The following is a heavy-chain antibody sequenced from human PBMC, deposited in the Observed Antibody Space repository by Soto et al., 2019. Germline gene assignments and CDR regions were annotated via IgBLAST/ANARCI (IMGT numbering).Heavy chain of an antibody. J-gene: IGHJ4*02. CDR3: AKDVGPSVGAAAVDY. V-gene: IGHV3-30*18. D-gene: IGHD6-13*01. CDR2: ISYDGSNK. Sequence: GGSLRLSCAASGFTFSSYGMHWVRQAPGKGLEWVAVISYDGSNKYYADSVKGRFTISGDNSKNTLYLQMNSLRAEDTAVYYCAKDVGPSVGAAAVDYWGQGTLVTVSS. CDR1: GFTFSSYG.